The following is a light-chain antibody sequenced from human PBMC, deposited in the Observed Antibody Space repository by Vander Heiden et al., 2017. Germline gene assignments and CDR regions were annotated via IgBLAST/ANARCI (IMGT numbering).Light chain of an antibody. V-gene: IGLV3-1*01. Sequence: ELTPPPSVAVSPGQTASITCSGDKVGDKFACWYQQKPGQSPLLVIYHDNKRPSGIPERFAGSNSGNTATLTISGTQAMDEADYYCQAWDTSTAWKVFGGGTKLTVL. CDR3: QAWDTSTAWKV. J-gene: IGLJ2*01. CDR2: HDN. CDR1: KVGDKF.